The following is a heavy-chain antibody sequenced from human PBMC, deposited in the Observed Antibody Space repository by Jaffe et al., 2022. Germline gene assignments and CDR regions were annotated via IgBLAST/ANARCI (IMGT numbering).Heavy chain of an antibody. Sequence: QVQVVESGGGVVQPGGSLRLSCAASDFTFSGYGMHWVRQAPGKGLEWVAFIRFDGTDKYYTDSVKGRFTISRDNSKNTLFLQMNSLRPEDTAVYYCAKGGPGNFAPFDYWGQGTLVTVSS. D-gene: IGHD4-4*01. CDR1: DFTFSGYG. CDR2: IRFDGTDK. J-gene: IGHJ4*02. V-gene: IGHV3-30*02. CDR3: AKGGPGNFAPFDY.